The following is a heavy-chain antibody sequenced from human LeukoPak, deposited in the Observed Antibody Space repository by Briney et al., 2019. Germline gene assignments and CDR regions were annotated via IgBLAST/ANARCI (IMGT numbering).Heavy chain of an antibody. CDR2: IYYSGST. D-gene: IGHD2-2*02. J-gene: IGHJ4*02. CDR3: AREGLGYCSSTSCYTY. CDR1: GGSISSGDYY. V-gene: IGHV4-30-4*08. Sequence: SQTLSLTCIVSGGSISSGDYYWSWIRQPPGKGLEWIGYIYYSGSTYYNPSLKSRVTISVDTSKNQFSLKLSSVTAADTAVYYCAREGLGYCSSTSCYTYWGQGTLVTVSS.